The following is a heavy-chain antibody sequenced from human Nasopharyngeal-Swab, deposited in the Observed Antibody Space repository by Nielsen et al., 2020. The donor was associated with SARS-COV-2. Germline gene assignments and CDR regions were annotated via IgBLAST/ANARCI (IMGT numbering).Heavy chain of an antibody. Sequence: GGSLRLSCAASGFSFSDYWMHWVRQSPGQGLVGVSRIDLRGFATPYADSLKGRFTISRDNAKNTLYLQMNSLRAEDTAIYYCVRGSSDWNGLDYWGQGTLVTVSS. CDR2: IDLRGFAT. V-gene: IGHV3-74*01. CDR1: GFSFSDYW. J-gene: IGHJ4*02. CDR3: VRGSSDWNGLDY. D-gene: IGHD6-19*01.